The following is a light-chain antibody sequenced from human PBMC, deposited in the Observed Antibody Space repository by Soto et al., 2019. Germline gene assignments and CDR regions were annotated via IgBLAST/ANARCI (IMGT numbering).Light chain of an antibody. V-gene: IGKV3D-20*01. CDR1: QSVSSNY. Sequence: EIVLTQSPATLSLSPGERATLSCGARQSVSSNYLAWYQQKPGLAPRLLIYVASSRATGIPDRFSGSGSGTDFTLTISRLEPEDFAVYYCQQCGSSRLTFGQGTRLEIK. CDR3: QQCGSSRLT. J-gene: IGKJ5*01. CDR2: VAS.